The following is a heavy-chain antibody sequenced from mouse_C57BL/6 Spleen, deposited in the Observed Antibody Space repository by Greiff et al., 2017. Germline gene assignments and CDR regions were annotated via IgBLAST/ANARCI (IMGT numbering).Heavy chain of an antibody. CDR2: IDPETGGT. J-gene: IGHJ2*01. CDR1: GYTFTDYE. Sequence: QVHVKQSGAELVRPGASVTLSCKASGYTFTDYEMHWVKQTPVHGLEWIGAIDPETGGTAYNQKFKGKAILTADKSSSTAYMELRSLTSDDSAVYYSTGGCYYFDYWGQGTTLTVSS. V-gene: IGHV1-15*01. CDR3: TGGCYYFDY.